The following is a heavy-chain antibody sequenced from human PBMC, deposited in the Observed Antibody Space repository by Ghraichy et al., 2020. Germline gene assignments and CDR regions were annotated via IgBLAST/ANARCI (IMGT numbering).Heavy chain of an antibody. CDR1: GGTFSSYA. CDR3: AREVKSDSSGYYFAAGIPNNYYYYGMDV. Sequence: SVKVSCKASGGTFSSYAISWVRQAPGQGLEWMGRIIPILGIANYAQKFQGRVTITADKSTSTAYMELSSLRSEDTAVYYCAREVKSDSSGYYFAAGIPNNYYYYGMDVWCQGTTVTVSS. J-gene: IGHJ6*02. CDR2: IIPILGIA. D-gene: IGHD3-22*01. V-gene: IGHV1-69*04.